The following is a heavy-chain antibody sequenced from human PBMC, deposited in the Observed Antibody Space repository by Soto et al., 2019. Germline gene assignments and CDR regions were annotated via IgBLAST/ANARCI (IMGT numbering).Heavy chain of an antibody. CDR2: ISYDGSNK. D-gene: IGHD4-17*01. CDR1: GFTFSSYA. CDR3: ARDLYDYGDYEDSDYYYYYGMDV. J-gene: IGHJ6*02. V-gene: IGHV3-30-3*01. Sequence: GGSLRLSCAASGFTFSSYAMHWVRQAPGKGLEWVAVISYDGSNKYYADSVKGRFTTSRDNSKNTLYLQMNSLRAEDTAVYYCARDLYDYGDYEDSDYYYYYGMDVWGQGTTVTVSS.